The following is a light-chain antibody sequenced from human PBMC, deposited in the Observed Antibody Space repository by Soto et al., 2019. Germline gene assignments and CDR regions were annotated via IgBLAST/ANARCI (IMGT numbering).Light chain of an antibody. Sequence: QSALTQPPSASGSPGQSVTISCTGTSSDVGGYNYVSWYQQHLGKAPKNMIYEVNNGPSGVSDRFSGSKSGNTASLTISGLQAEDEAYYYCSSFTNSGTVVFGGGTKLTVL. CDR1: SSDVGGYNY. V-gene: IGLV2-14*01. CDR3: SSFTNSGTVV. J-gene: IGLJ2*01. CDR2: EVN.